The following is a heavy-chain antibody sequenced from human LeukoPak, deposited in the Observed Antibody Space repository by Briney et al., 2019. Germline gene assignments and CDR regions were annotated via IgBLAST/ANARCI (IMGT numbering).Heavy chain of an antibody. J-gene: IGHJ4*02. V-gene: IGHV1-2*02. CDR2: INPNSGGT. CDR1: GYTFTGYY. D-gene: IGHD5-12*01. Sequence: ASVKVSCKASGYTFTGYYMHWVRQAPGQGLEWMGWINPNSGGTNYAQKFQGRVTMTRDTSISTAYMELSRLRSDDTAVYYCARMLYKGATIGEFDYWGQGTLVTVSS. CDR3: ARMLYKGATIGEFDY.